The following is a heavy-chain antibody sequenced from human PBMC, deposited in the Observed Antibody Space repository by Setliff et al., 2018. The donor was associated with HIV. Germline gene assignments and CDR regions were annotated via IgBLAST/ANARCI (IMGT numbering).Heavy chain of an antibody. CDR3: VRLTADRTNYYYYMDF. D-gene: IGHD2-8*01. Sequence: ASVKVSCKASGYSLSTYAISWVRQAPGQGLEWMGWIDSNNGNRNFAQKFRGRVTMTTDISTNTAYMEVRSLSFDDTAVYYCVRLTADRTNYYYYMDFWGQGTTVTVSS. J-gene: IGHJ6*03. V-gene: IGHV1-18*01. CDR1: GYSLSTYA. CDR2: IDSNNGNR.